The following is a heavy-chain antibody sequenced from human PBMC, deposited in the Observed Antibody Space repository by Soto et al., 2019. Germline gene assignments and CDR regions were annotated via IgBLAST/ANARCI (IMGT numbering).Heavy chain of an antibody. V-gene: IGHV4-39*01. Sequence: PSETLSLTCTVSGGSISSSSYYWGWIRQPPGKGLEWIGSIYYSGSTYYNPSLKSRVTISVDTSKNQFSPKLSSVTAADTAVYYCATSWEVKGVAGQFDYWGQGTLVTVSS. CDR3: ATSWEVKGVAGQFDY. CDR1: GGSISSSSYY. CDR2: IYYSGST. J-gene: IGHJ4*02. D-gene: IGHD6-19*01.